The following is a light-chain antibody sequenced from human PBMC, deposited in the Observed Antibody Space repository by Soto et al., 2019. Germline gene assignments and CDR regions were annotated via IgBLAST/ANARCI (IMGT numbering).Light chain of an antibody. CDR3: QQHRSSPTP. J-gene: IGKJ5*01. V-gene: IGKV3-20*01. Sequence: VVLMQDRKTLALSTSVKAAGSCSAGQSVSSNYLAWYQQKPGQAPRLLIYGASSRATGIPDKFSGSGSGTDVSLTIQGLEHAGFAVHPCQQHRSSPTPLAQGTRLEIK. CDR1: QSVSSNY. CDR2: GAS.